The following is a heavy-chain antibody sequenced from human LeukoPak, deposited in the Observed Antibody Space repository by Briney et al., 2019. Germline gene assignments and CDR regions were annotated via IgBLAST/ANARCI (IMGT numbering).Heavy chain of an antibody. CDR1: GFTFSNYT. CDR3: AKWVDYGVFSGYYDSDY. V-gene: IGHV3-23*01. D-gene: IGHD3-9*01. CDR2: VSGRNTST. Sequence: GGSLRLSCAASGFTFSNYTMSWVRQAPGKGLEWVSAVSGRNTSTYYTDSVKGRFTISRDNSKNTLYLQMNSLSAEDTAMYYCAKWVDYGVFSGYYDSDYWGQGTLVTVSS. J-gene: IGHJ4*02.